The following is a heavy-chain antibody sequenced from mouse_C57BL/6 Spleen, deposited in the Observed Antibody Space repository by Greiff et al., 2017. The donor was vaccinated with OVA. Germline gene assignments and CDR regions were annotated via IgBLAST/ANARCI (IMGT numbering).Heavy chain of an antibody. D-gene: IGHD2-4*01. CDR2: ISSGGSYT. CDR1: GFTFSSYG. CDR3: ARQIYYDYGSDY. J-gene: IGHJ2*01. Sequence: EVQRVESGGDLVKPGGSLKLSCAASGFTFSSYGMSWVRQTPDKRLEWVATISSGGSYTYYPDSVKGRFTISRDNAKNTLYLQMSSLKSEDTAMYYCARQIYYDYGSDYWGQGTTLTVSS. V-gene: IGHV5-6*01.